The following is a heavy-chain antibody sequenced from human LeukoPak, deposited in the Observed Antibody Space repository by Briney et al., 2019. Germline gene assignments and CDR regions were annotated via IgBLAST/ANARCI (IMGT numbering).Heavy chain of an antibody. CDR3: ARSNYGGKRWFDP. D-gene: IGHD4-23*01. J-gene: IGHJ5*02. V-gene: IGHV1-8*01. Sequence: GASVKVSCKASGYTFTSYDINWVRQATGQGLEWMGWMNPSSGSTGYAQKFQGRVTMTRDTSISTAYMELSSLRSGDTAVYFCARSNYGGKRWFDPWGQGTLVIVSS. CDR1: GYTFTSYD. CDR2: MNPSSGST.